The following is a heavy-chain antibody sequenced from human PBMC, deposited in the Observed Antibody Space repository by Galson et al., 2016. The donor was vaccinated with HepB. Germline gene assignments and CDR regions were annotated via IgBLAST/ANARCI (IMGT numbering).Heavy chain of an antibody. CDR1: GGSISSSYW. Sequence: ETLSLTCTVSGGSISSSYWWTWVRLPPGKGLDWIGRIYHDDSVYYNPSLQSRVAISVDKSKNQFSLDLNSVTAADTAIYFCARDRVTVIRGVTALDYWGQGILVTVSS. V-gene: IGHV4-4*01. D-gene: IGHD3-10*01. J-gene: IGHJ4*02. CDR2: IYHDDSV. CDR3: ARDRVTVIRGVTALDY.